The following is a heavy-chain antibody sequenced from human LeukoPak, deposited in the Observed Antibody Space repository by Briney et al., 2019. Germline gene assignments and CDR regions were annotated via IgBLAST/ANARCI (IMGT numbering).Heavy chain of an antibody. D-gene: IGHD3-9*01. CDR3: ARDPSYYDILTGRDY. Sequence: ASVKVSCKASGYTFTSYGISWVRQAPGQGLERMGWISAYNGNTNYAQKLQGRVTMTTDTSTSTAYMELRSLRSDDTAVYYCARDPSYYDILTGRDYWGQGTLVTVSS. CDR1: GYTFTSYG. CDR2: ISAYNGNT. J-gene: IGHJ4*02. V-gene: IGHV1-18*01.